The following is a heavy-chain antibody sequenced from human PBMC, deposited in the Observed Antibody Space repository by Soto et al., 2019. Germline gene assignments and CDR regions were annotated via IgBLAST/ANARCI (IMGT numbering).Heavy chain of an antibody. CDR3: AKASGWFGEFDY. J-gene: IGHJ4*02. D-gene: IGHD3-10*01. CDR1: GFTFSSYA. V-gene: IGHV3-23*01. CDR2: ISGSGGSA. Sequence: EVQLLESGGGLVQPGGSPRLSCAASGFTFSSYAMNWVRQAPGKGLEWVSAISGSGGSAYYADSVKGRFTISRDNSKNTLYLQMNNLRAEDTAVYFCAKASGWFGEFDYWGQGTLVTVSS.